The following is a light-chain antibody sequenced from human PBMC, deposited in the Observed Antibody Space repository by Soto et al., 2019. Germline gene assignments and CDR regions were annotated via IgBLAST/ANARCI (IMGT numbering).Light chain of an antibody. Sequence: QSVLTQSPSGSAAPGQTVTISCSGTSSNIGSNYVSWYQLLPETAPKLLIYDNFKRPSGIPDRFSGSKSGTSATLVITGLQTGDEADYYCGTWESSRNWVFGGGNKLTVL. CDR2: DNF. J-gene: IGLJ3*02. V-gene: IGLV1-51*01. CDR1: SSNIGSNY. CDR3: GTWESSRNWV.